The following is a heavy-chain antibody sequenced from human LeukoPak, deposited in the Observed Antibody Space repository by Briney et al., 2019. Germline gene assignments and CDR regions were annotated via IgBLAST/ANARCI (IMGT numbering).Heavy chain of an antibody. CDR2: ISGSGDNT. J-gene: IGHJ3*02. D-gene: IGHD6-19*01. Sequence: GGSLRLSCAASGFTFSSYAMNWVRQGPGKGLEWVSGISGSGDNTYYADSVKGRFTISRDNSKNTLYLQMNSLRGEDTAVYYCARVRMSGWTLGYAFDIWGQGTMVTVSS. V-gene: IGHV3-23*01. CDR3: ARVRMSGWTLGYAFDI. CDR1: GFTFSSYA.